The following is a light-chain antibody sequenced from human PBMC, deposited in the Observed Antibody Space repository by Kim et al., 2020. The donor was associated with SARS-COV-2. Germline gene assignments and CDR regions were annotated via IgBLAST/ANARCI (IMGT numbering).Light chain of an antibody. CDR1: QAIRSD. CDR2: VAS. V-gene: IGKV1-17*01. J-gene: IGKJ2*01. Sequence: SASVGDRVTITCRASQAIRSDLGWFQQKPGKAPKRLIYVASNLQSGVPSRFSGSGYGTDFTLTISSLQPEDFATYYCLQYNSYPYTFGQGTKLEI. CDR3: LQYNSYPYT.